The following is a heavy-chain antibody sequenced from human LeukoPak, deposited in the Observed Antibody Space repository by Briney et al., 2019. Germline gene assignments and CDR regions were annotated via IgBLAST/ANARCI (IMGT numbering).Heavy chain of an antibody. CDR3: ARARGSYDY. D-gene: IGHD1-26*01. J-gene: IGHJ4*02. Sequence: SQTLSFTCTVSGGSIRTYYWSWIRQPPGKGLEWIGYIYYSGSTNYNPSLKSRVTISVDTSKNQFSLKLSSVTAADTAVYYCARARGSYDYWGQGTLVTVSS. CDR2: IYYSGST. V-gene: IGHV4-59*01. CDR1: GGSIRTYY.